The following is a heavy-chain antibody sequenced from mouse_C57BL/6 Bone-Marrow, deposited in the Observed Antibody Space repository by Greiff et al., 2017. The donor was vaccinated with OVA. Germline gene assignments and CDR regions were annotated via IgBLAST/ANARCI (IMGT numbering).Heavy chain of an antibody. J-gene: IGHJ3*01. D-gene: IGHD2-3*01. Sequence: QVQLKQPGAELVRPGSSVKLSCKASGYTFTSYWMHWVKQRPIQGLEWIGNIDPSDSETHYNQKFKDKATLTVDKSSSTAYMQLSSLTSEDSAVYYCAREGYYSFAYWGQGTLVTVSA. V-gene: IGHV1-52*01. CDR1: GYTFTSYW. CDR3: AREGYYSFAY. CDR2: IDPSDSET.